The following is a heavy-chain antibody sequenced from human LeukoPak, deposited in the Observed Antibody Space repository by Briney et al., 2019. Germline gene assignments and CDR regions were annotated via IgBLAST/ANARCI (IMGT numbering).Heavy chain of an antibody. D-gene: IGHD5-12*01. CDR2: ISSSGSTI. CDR1: GFTFSSYE. V-gene: IGHV3-48*03. Sequence: PGGSLRLFCAASGFTFSSYEMNWVRQAPGKGLEWVSYISSSGSTIYYADSVKGRFTISRDNAKNSLYLQMNSLRAEDTAVYYCARDQGYSGYPGNYYYYGMDVWGKGTTVTVSS. J-gene: IGHJ6*04. CDR3: ARDQGYSGYPGNYYYYGMDV.